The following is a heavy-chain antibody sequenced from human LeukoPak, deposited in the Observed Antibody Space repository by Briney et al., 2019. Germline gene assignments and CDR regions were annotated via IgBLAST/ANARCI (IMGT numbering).Heavy chain of an antibody. CDR3: GGGGAIAAAGVDY. J-gene: IGHJ4*01. V-gene: IGHV4-34*01. CDR1: GRSFSGYY. D-gene: IGHD6-13*01. CDR2: INHSGST. Sequence: SETLSLTCAVYGRSFSGYYWSWIRQPPGKGLEWIGEINHSGSTNYNPSLKSRVTISVDTSKNQFSLKLSSVTAADTAVYYCGGGGAIAAAGVDYWGHGTLVTVSS.